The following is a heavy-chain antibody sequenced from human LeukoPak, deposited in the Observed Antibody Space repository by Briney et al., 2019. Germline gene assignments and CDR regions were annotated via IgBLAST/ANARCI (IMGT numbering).Heavy chain of an antibody. V-gene: IGHV4-39*07. J-gene: IGHJ4*02. CDR2: MYYSGST. CDR1: GGSISSSSYY. D-gene: IGHD3-10*02. CDR3: ARGRGCSGTLGY. Sequence: SETLSLTCTVSGGSISSSSYYWGWIRQPPGKGLEWIGNMYYSGSTYYNPSLKSRVTISVDTSKNQFSLKLSSVTAADTAVYYCARGRGCSGTLGYWGQGTLVTVSS.